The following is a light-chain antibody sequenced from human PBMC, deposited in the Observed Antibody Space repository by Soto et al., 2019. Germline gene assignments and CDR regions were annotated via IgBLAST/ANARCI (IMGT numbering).Light chain of an antibody. CDR1: SSNIGSNY. CDR3: AAWDDSLSGWV. Sequence: QPVLTQPPSASGTPGQRVTISCSGSSSNIGSNYVYWYQQLPGTAPKLLIYRNNQRPSGVPDRFSGSKSGTSASLAISGLRSADEADYYCAAWDDSLSGWVFGGGTKLTVL. V-gene: IGLV1-47*01. CDR2: RNN. J-gene: IGLJ3*02.